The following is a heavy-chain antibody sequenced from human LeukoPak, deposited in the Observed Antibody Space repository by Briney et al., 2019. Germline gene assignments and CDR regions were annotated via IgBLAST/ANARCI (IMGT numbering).Heavy chain of an antibody. V-gene: IGHV3-7*01. D-gene: IGHD1-26*01. CDR3: ARDSGSYSGLETELEY. CDR2: IKEDESEN. Sequence: GGSLRLSCAASGFSFSSYWMSWVRQVPGKGLEWVANIKEDESENHYEDSVKGRFTISRDNGKNSLYLQINSLRAEDTAVYYCARDSGSYSGLETELEYWGQGTLVTVSS. CDR1: GFSFSSYW. J-gene: IGHJ4*02.